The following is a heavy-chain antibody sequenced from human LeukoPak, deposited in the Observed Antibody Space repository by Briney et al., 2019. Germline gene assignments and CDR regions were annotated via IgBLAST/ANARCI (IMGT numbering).Heavy chain of an antibody. Sequence: PSETLSLTCAVYGGSFSGYYWSWIRQPPGKGLEWIGEINHSGSTNYDPSLKSRVTISVDTSKNQFSLKLSSVTAADTAVYYCARGRYCSSTSCYKLFYYYMDVWGKGTTVTVSS. CDR2: INHSGST. J-gene: IGHJ6*03. D-gene: IGHD2-2*02. CDR3: ARGRYCSSTSCYKLFYYYMDV. V-gene: IGHV4-34*01. CDR1: GGSFSGYY.